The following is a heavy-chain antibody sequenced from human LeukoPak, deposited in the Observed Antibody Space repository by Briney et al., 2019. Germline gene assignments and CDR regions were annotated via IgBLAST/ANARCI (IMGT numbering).Heavy chain of an antibody. D-gene: IGHD6-13*01. V-gene: IGHV3-53*01. J-gene: IGHJ4*02. CDR2: IYSGGST. CDR3: ARDSGWFRFDS. Sequence: GGSLRLSCAASGFTVSSNYMSWVRQAPGKGLEWVSVIYSGGSTYYADSVKGRFTISRDNAKSSLYLQMNGLRAEDTAVYFCARDSGWFRFDSWGQGTLVTVSS. CDR1: GFTVSSNY.